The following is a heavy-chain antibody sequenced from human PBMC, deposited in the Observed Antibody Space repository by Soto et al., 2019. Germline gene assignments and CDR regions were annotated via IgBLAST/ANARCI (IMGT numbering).Heavy chain of an antibody. D-gene: IGHD3-10*01. CDR3: VRGIYPSSAGGPFDL. CDR2: ITARGDTT. Sequence: EVQLLESGGGLVQSGGSLRVSCTASGFVFSNYAVTWVRQAPGQGLEWVSAITARGDTTYYADSVKGRFTISRDNARDNLFLDMSSLRDDDTALYYCVRGIYPSSAGGPFDLWGQGTLVTVS. J-gene: IGHJ4*02. CDR1: GFVFSNYA. V-gene: IGHV3-23*01.